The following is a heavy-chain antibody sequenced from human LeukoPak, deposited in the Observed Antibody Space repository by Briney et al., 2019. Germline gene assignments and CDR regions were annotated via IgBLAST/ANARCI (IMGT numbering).Heavy chain of an antibody. V-gene: IGHV3-48*03. J-gene: IGHJ5*02. Sequence: GGSPRLSCAASGFTFSSYEMNWVRQAPGKGLEWVSYISSSGSTIYYADSVKGRFTISRDNAKNSLYLQMNSLRAEDTAVYYCASSDRAAAGTTWGQGTLVTVSS. CDR1: GFTFSSYE. D-gene: IGHD6-13*01. CDR2: ISSSGSTI. CDR3: ASSDRAAAGTT.